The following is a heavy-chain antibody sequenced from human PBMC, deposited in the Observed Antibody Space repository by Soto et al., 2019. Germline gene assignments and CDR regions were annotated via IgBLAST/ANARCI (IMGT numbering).Heavy chain of an antibody. CDR3: ARGNIVLVPVDFDY. Sequence: SETLSLTFTVPGRSISSYYWRWIRKPPGKGLEWIGYIYYSGSTNYNPSLKSRVTISVDTSKNQFSLKLSSVTAADTAVYYCARGNIVLVPVDFDYWGQGTLVTVS. CDR2: IYYSGST. V-gene: IGHV4-59*01. D-gene: IGHD2-2*01. J-gene: IGHJ4*02. CDR1: GRSISSYY.